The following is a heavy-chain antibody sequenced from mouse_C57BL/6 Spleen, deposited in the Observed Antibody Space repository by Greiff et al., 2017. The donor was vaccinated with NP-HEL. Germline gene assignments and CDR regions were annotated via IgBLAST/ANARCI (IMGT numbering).Heavy chain of an antibody. D-gene: IGHD2-5*01. CDR3: AVYYSNYGGAMDY. V-gene: IGHV1-26*01. CDR1: GYTFTDYY. CDR2: VNPNNGGT. Sequence: EVQLQQSGPELVKPGASVKISCKASGYTFTDYYMNWVKQSHGKSLEWIGDVNPNNGGTSYNQKFKGKATLTVDKSSSTAYMELRSLTSEDSAVYYCAVYYSNYGGAMDYWGQGTSVTVSS. J-gene: IGHJ4*01.